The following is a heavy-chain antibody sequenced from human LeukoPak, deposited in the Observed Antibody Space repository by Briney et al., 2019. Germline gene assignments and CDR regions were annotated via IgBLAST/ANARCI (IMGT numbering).Heavy chain of an antibody. D-gene: IGHD3-22*01. CDR2: INHSGST. Sequence: SETLSLTCAVYGGSFSGYYWSWIRQPPGKGLEWIGEINHSGSTSYNPSLKSRVTISVDTSKNQFSLKLSSVTAADTAVYYCARDTYDSSGYYQTHYYYYYYGMDVWGQGTTVTVSS. CDR3: ARDTYDSSGYYQTHYYYYYYGMDV. J-gene: IGHJ6*02. V-gene: IGHV4-34*01. CDR1: GGSFSGYY.